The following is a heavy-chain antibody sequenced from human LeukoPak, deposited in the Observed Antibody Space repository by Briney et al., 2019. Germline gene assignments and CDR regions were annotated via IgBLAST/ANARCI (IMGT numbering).Heavy chain of an antibody. CDR3: ARDRGFGDYGIDF. J-gene: IGHJ4*02. D-gene: IGHD4-17*01. CDR2: VTYSGST. CDR1: GGSISSYY. Sequence: SETLFLTCTVSGGSISSYYWSWIRQTPRKGLEWIGYVTYSGSTKYTLSLKSRLTMSVDTSRNQFSLKLTSVTAADTAVYYCARDRGFGDYGIDFWGQGTLVTVSS. V-gene: IGHV4-59*01.